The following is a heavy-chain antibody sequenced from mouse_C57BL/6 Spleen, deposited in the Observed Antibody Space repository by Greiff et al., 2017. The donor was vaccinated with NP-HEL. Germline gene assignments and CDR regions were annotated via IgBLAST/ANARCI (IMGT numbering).Heavy chain of an antibody. CDR1: GYTFTSYW. J-gene: IGHJ3*01. D-gene: IGHD2-4*01. CDR3: ARSGDYAFAY. CDR2: IDPSDSYT. Sequence: QVQLQQPGAELVMPGASVKLSCKASGYTFTSYWMHWVKQRPGQGLEWIGEIDPSDSYTNYNQKFKGKSTLTVDKSSSTADMQLSSLTSKDSAVYYCARSGDYAFAYWGQGTLVTGSA. V-gene: IGHV1-69*01.